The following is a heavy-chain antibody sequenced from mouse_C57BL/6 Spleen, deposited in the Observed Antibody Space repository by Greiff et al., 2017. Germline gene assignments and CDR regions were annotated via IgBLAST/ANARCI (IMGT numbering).Heavy chain of an antibody. CDR2: IDPSDSET. D-gene: IGHD1-1*01. CDR3: ARERVTEVAGYFDV. CDR1: GYTFTSYW. J-gene: IGHJ1*03. V-gene: IGHV1-52*01. Sequence: QVQLQQPGAELVRPGSSVKLSCKASGYTFTSYWMHWVKQRPIQGLEWIGNIDPSDSETHYNQKFKDKATLTVDKSSSTAYMQLSSLTSEDSAVYDCARERVTEVAGYFDVWGTGTTVTVSS.